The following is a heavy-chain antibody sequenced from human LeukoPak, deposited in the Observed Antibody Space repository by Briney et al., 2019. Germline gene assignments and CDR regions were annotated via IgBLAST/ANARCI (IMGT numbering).Heavy chain of an antibody. J-gene: IGHJ2*01. V-gene: IGHV1-18*01. CDR2: ISAYNGNT. CDR3: ARSRNIGISNIMGWYFDL. D-gene: IGHD5-12*01. CDR1: GYTFTSYG. Sequence: ASVKVSCKASGYTFTSYGISWVRQAPGQGLEWMGWISAYNGNTNYAQKFQGRVTITADESTSTAYMELSSLRSEDTAVYYCARSRNIGISNIMGWYFDLWGRGTLVTVSS.